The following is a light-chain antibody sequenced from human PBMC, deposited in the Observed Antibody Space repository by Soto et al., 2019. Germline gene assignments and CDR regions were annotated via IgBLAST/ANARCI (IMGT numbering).Light chain of an antibody. Sequence: QSVLTQPPSVSGAPGQRVTISCTGSSSNIVAGYDVHWYQQLPGTAPKLLIYGNSNRPSGVPDRFSGSKSGTSASLAITGLQAEDEADYYYQSYDSSLSGSVFGGGTKLTVL. V-gene: IGLV1-40*01. CDR3: QSYDSSLSGSV. CDR2: GNS. CDR1: SSNIVAGYD. J-gene: IGLJ2*01.